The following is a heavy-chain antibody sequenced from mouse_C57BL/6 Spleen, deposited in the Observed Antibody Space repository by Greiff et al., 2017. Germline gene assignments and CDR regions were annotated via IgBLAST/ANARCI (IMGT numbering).Heavy chain of an antibody. Sequence: EVKLVESGPGLVKPSQSLSLTCSVTGYSITSGYYWNWIRQFPGNKLEWMGYISYDGSNNYNPSLKNRISITRDTSKNQFFLKLNSVTTEDTATYYCAREATVVAHFDYWGQGTTLTVSS. J-gene: IGHJ2*01. CDR1: GYSITSGYY. CDR3: AREATVVAHFDY. D-gene: IGHD1-1*01. CDR2: ISYDGSN. V-gene: IGHV3-6*01.